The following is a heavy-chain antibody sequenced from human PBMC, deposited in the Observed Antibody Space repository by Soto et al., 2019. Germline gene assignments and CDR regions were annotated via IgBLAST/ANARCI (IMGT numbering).Heavy chain of an antibody. CDR3: VGQRTTVPTQAYFDY. Sequence: TLSLTCTVSGGSVTNSSYYWGWIRQSPGKGLEWIGSVYYRGRSYSKSSVKSRVTISVDTSKNRFSLSLNSVTASDTAVYFCVGQRTTVPTQAYFDYWGPGALVTVSS. J-gene: IGHJ4*02. D-gene: IGHD4-17*01. V-gene: IGHV4-39*01. CDR1: GGSVTNSSYY. CDR2: VYYRGRS.